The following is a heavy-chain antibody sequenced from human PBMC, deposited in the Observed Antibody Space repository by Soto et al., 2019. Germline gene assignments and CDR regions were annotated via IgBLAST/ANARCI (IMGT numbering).Heavy chain of an antibody. CDR2: INPNSGAT. D-gene: IGHD5-12*01. V-gene: IGHV1-2*02. CDR3: ARESGGATATLDYYYFYMDV. CDR1: GYSFSQYY. Sequence: QVQLVQSGAEVEKPGASVTVSCKASGYSFSQYYLHWVRQAPGQGPEWMGWINPNSGATKYAKKFQGRGTMTRDTSVRTAFMELKWLQSDDTAVYYCARESGGATATLDYYYFYMDVWGRGTTVTVSS. J-gene: IGHJ6*03.